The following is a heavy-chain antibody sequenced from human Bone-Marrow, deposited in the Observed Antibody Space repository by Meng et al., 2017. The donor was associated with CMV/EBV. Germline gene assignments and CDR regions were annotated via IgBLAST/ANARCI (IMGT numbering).Heavy chain of an antibody. J-gene: IGHJ5*02. Sequence: SETLSLTCTLPGGSISSSSYYWGWIRQPPGKGLEWIGYIYDSGSTNYNPSLKSRVTIAVDTSKNQFSLKLSSMTAADTAVYYCVSGGYCSTTNCHPNWFDPWGQGTLVTVSS. V-gene: IGHV4-61*05. CDR2: IYDSGST. D-gene: IGHD2-2*01. CDR1: GGSISSSSYY. CDR3: VSGGYCSTTNCHPNWFDP.